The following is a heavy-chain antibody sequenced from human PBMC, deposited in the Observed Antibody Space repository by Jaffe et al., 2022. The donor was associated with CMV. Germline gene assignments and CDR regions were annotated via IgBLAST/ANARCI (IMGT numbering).Heavy chain of an antibody. D-gene: IGHD3-10*01. CDR2: ISGSGNIA. J-gene: IGHJ4*02. Sequence: EVQLLESGGGLVQPGGSLRLSCAASGFTFSGYAMSWVRQTPGKGLQWISSISGSGNIAYYEDSVKGRLTISRDNSKDTVYLQMNSLRADDTAVYYCAGRFGDLLGSFDHWGEGTLVTVSS. V-gene: IGHV3-23*01. CDR3: AGRFGDLLGSFDH. CDR1: GFTFSGYA.